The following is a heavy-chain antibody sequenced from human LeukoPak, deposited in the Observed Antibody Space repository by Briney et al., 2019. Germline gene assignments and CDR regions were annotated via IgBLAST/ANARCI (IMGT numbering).Heavy chain of an antibody. V-gene: IGHV3-73*01. J-gene: IGHJ6*02. CDR1: GLTFSGST. Sequence: GGSLKLSWAASGLTFSGSTMLGVRNASGKGWDGFGRFRSKAASYATEYVASLKGWCTISRDDSKNTAYMQMNSLKTEDTAVYYCSRQGPRELDYYYAMDVWGQGTTVTVS. D-gene: IGHD3-10*01. CDR3: SRQGPRELDYYYAMDV. CDR2: FRSKAASYAT.